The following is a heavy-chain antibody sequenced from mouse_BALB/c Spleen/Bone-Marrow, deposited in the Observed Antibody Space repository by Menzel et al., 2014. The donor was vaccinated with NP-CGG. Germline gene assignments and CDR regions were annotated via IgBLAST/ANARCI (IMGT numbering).Heavy chain of an antibody. CDR2: IYPGDGDT. D-gene: IGHD3-1*01. J-gene: IGHJ4*01. CDR1: GYTFTSYW. CDR3: ARSSGWNAMDY. V-gene: IGHV1-87*01. Sequence: QVQLQQSGAELARPGASVKLSCKASGYTFTSYWMQWVKQRPGQGPEWIGAIYPGDGDTRYTQKFKGKATLTADKSSSTAYMQLSSLASEDSAVYYCARSSGWNAMDYWGQGTSVTVSS.